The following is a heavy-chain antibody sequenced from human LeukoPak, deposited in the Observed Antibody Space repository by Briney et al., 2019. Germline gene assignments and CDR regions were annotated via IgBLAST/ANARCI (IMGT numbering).Heavy chain of an antibody. J-gene: IGHJ4*02. Sequence: GGSLRLSCAASGFTFSNYGMHWVRQAPGKGLEWVAFIRYDGSNKYYADSVKGRFTISRDNSKNTLYLQMNSLRAEDTAVYYCAKAGAVVVVVAKFFDYWGQGTLVTVSS. CDR1: GFTFSNYG. V-gene: IGHV3-30*02. D-gene: IGHD2-15*01. CDR3: AKAGAVVVVVAKFFDY. CDR2: IRYDGSNK.